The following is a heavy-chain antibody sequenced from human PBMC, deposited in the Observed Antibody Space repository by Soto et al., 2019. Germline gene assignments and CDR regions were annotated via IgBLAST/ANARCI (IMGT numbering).Heavy chain of an antibody. J-gene: IGHJ6*02. CDR3: ARQGFGELHGLVDV. V-gene: IGHV4-34*01. Sequence: PSETLSLTCAVYGGSFSGYYWSWIRQPPGKGLEWIGEINHSGSTNYNPSLKSRVTISVDTSKNQFSLKLSSVTAADTAVYYCARQGFGELHGLVDVWGQGTTVTVS. D-gene: IGHD3-10*01. CDR1: GGSFSGYY. CDR2: INHSGST.